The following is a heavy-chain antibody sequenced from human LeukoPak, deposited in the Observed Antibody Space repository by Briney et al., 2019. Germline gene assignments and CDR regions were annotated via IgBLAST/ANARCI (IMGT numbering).Heavy chain of an antibody. Sequence: GRSLRLSCAASGFTFSSYAMHWVRQAPGKGLEWVAVISYDGSNKHYADSVKGRFTISRDNSKNTLYLQMNSLRAEDTAVYYCARDSCGSRYYFDYWGQGTLVTVSS. J-gene: IGHJ4*02. CDR3: ARDSCGSRYYFDY. CDR1: GFTFSSYA. D-gene: IGHD2-15*01. V-gene: IGHV3-30*04. CDR2: ISYDGSNK.